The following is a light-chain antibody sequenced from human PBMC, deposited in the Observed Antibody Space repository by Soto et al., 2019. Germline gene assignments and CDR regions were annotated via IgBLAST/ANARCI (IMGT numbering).Light chain of an antibody. CDR2: AAS. Sequence: AIRMTQSPSSLSASTGDRVTITCRASQGISSYLAWYQQKPGKAPKLLIYAASTLQSGVPSRFSGSGSGTDFTLTISCLRSEDFATYYCQQYYSYPRTFGQGTKV. J-gene: IGKJ1*01. CDR1: QGISSY. CDR3: QQYYSYPRT. V-gene: IGKV1-8*01.